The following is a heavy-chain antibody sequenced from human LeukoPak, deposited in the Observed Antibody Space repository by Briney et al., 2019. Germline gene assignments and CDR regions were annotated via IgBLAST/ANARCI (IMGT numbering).Heavy chain of an antibody. CDR2: FDPEDGET. CDR1: GYTLTELS. CDR3: ATLQYSGSYYFDY. J-gene: IGHJ4*02. Sequence: ASVTVSCKVSGYTLTELSMHWVRQAPGKGLEWMGGFDPEDGETIYAQKFQGRVTMTEDTSTDTAYMELSSLRSEDTAVYYCATLQYSGSYYFDYWGQGTLVTVSS. V-gene: IGHV1-24*01. D-gene: IGHD1-26*01.